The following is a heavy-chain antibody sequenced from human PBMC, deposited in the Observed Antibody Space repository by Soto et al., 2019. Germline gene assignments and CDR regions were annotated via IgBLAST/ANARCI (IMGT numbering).Heavy chain of an antibody. V-gene: IGHV1-18*01. CDR3: ARGRYGDY. CDR1: GYTFTSYG. J-gene: IGHJ4*02. Sequence: QVHLVQSGAEVKKPGASVKVSCKASGYTFTSYGITWVRQATGQGLEWMGWISAHNGNTDYAQKLQGRVIVTRDTTTRTAYMELRSRRSDDTTVYYCARGRYGDYWGQGARGTVS. D-gene: IGHD1-1*01. CDR2: ISAHNGNT.